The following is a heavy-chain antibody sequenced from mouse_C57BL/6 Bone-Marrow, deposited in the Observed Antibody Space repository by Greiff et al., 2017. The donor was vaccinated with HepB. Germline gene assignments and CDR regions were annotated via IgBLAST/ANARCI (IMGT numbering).Heavy chain of an antibody. D-gene: IGHD1-1*01. CDR1: GYTFTSYW. Sequence: QVQLQQPGAELVRPGTSVKLSCKASGYTFTSYWMHWVKQRPGQGLEWIGVIDPSDSYTNYNQKFKGKATLTVDTSSSTAYMQLSSLTSEDSAVYYCANYGSSPYAMDYWGQGTSVTVS. J-gene: IGHJ4*01. CDR3: ANYGSSPYAMDY. V-gene: IGHV1-59*01. CDR2: IDPSDSYT.